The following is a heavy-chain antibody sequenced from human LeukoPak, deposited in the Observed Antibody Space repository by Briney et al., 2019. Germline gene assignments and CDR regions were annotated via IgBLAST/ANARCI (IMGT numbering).Heavy chain of an antibody. CDR3: AREGDYDILTGYYPNWFDP. Sequence: PSETLSLTCTVSGGSISSYYWSWIRQPPGKGLEWIGYIYYSGSTSYNPSLKSRVTISVDTSKNQFSLKLSSVTAADTAVYYCAREGDYDILTGYYPNWFDPWGQGTLVTVSS. J-gene: IGHJ5*02. V-gene: IGHV4-59*01. CDR1: GGSISSYY. D-gene: IGHD3-9*01. CDR2: IYYSGST.